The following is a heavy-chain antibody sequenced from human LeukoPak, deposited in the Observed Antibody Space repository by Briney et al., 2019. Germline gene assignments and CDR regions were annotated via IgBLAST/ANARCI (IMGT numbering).Heavy chain of an antibody. Sequence: GASVKVSCKASGYTFTGYYMHWVRQAPGQGLEWMGRINPNSGGTNYAQKFQGRVTMTRDTSISTAYMELSRLRSDDTAVYYCARDRDYSSSPFDYWGQGTLVTVSS. J-gene: IGHJ4*02. CDR1: GYTFTGYY. D-gene: IGHD6-13*01. CDR3: ARDRDYSSSPFDY. V-gene: IGHV1-2*06. CDR2: INPNSGGT.